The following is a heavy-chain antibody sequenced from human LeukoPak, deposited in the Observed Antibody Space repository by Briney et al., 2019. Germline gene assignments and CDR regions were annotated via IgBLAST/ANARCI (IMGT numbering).Heavy chain of an antibody. CDR1: GGSISSGDYY. CDR3: ARGSYDYVWGSNQHRHCPFDP. J-gene: IGHJ5*02. Sequence: PSETLSLTCTVSGGSISSGDYYWSWIRQPPGKGLGWIGYIYYSGSTYYNPSLKSRVTISVDTSKNQFSLKLSSVTAADTAVYYCARGSYDYVWGSNQHRHCPFDPWGQGTLVTVSS. CDR2: IYYSGST. V-gene: IGHV4-30-4*01. D-gene: IGHD3-16*01.